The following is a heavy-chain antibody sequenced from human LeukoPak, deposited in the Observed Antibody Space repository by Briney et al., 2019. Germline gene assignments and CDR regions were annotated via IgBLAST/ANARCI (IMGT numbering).Heavy chain of an antibody. CDR2: ISGSGDKT. D-gene: IGHD3-3*01. CDR1: GFTFSTYA. Sequence: GGSLRLSCAASGFTFSTYAMSWVRQAPGKGLEWVSAISGSGDKTYSADSVKGRFTISRDNSKNTLYLQMNSLRAEDTAVHYCAKITIFGVVITSPFDYWGQGTLVTVSS. J-gene: IGHJ4*02. V-gene: IGHV3-23*01. CDR3: AKITIFGVVITSPFDY.